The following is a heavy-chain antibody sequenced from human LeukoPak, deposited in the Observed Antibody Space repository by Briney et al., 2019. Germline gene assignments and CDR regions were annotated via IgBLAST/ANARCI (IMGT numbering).Heavy chain of an antibody. CDR1: GGSISSSSYY. J-gene: IGHJ3*02. CDR2: IYHSGST. CDR3: ARGPGSGYYDSTGWAFDI. D-gene: IGHD3-22*01. Sequence: SETLSLTCTVSGGSISSSSYYWGWIRQPPGKGLEWIGSIYHSGSTYYNPSLKSRVTISVDTSKNQFSLKLSSVTAADTAVYYCARGPGSGYYDSTGWAFDIWGQGTMVTVSS. V-gene: IGHV4-39*07.